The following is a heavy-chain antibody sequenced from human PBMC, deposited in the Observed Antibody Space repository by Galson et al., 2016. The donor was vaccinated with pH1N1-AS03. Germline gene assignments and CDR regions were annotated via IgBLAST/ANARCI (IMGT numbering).Heavy chain of an antibody. D-gene: IGHD5-24*01. CDR1: GYIFTSYW. J-gene: IGHJ4*02. CDR2: IYPGDSDT. CDR3: ARQVRDCYNDYFDY. Sequence: QSGAEVKKPGESLKISCKTSGYIFTSYWVAWVRHMPGKGLEWMGIIYPGDSDTRYSPSFQAQGTISTDRSINTAYLQCSSLMASDTAIYYWARQVRDCYNDYFDYWGQGILVTVSS. V-gene: IGHV5-51*01.